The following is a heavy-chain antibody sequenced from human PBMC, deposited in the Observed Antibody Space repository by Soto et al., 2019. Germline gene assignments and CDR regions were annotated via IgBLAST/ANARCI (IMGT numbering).Heavy chain of an antibody. V-gene: IGHV4-31*03. CDR2: IYYSGST. CDR3: AGMTTVTTGWFDP. J-gene: IGHJ5*02. D-gene: IGHD4-17*01. CDR1: GGSISSGGYY. Sequence: QVQLQESGPGLVKPSQTLSLTCTVSGGSISSGGYYWSWIRQHPGKGLEWIGYIYYSGSTYYNPSLKSRVTISVDPSKNQFSLKLSSVTAADTAVYYCAGMTTVTTGWFDPWGQGTLVTVSS.